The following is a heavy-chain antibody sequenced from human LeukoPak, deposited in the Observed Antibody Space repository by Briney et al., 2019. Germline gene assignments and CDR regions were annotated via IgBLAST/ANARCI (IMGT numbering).Heavy chain of an antibody. CDR2: ISHDGSDK. D-gene: IGHD6-13*01. J-gene: IGHJ4*02. Sequence: GGSLRLSCEASGFTFSTYAMHWVRQAPGKGLEWVALISHDGSDKNYADSVKGRFTISRDNSNSTLYLQMDSLRGDDAAVYYCAKAVGSISWSFDYWGQGTLVTVSS. V-gene: IGHV3-30*18. CDR3: AKAVGSISWSFDY. CDR1: GFTFSTYA.